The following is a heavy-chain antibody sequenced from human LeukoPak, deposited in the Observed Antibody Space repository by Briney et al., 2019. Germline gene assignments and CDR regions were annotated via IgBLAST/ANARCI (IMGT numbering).Heavy chain of an antibody. J-gene: IGHJ4*02. CDR2: INAGNGNT. Sequence: ASVKVSCKASGYTFTSYAMHWVRQAPGQRLEWMGWINAGNGNTKYSQKFQGRVTITRDTSASTAYLELSSLRSEDTAVYYCASVRAPSYDSSGYYPDYWGQGTLVTVSS. V-gene: IGHV1-3*01. CDR1: GYTFTSYA. D-gene: IGHD3-22*01. CDR3: ASVRAPSYDSSGYYPDY.